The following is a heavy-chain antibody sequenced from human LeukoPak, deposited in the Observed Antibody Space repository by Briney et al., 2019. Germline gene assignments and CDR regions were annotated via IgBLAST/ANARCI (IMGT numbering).Heavy chain of an antibody. CDR1: GFTFSSYW. V-gene: IGHV3-7*01. Sequence: PGGSLRLSCAASGFTFSSYWMSWVRQAPGKGLEWVANIKQDGGEIYYVDSVKGRFTISRDNAKNSVYLHVNSLRAEDTAVYYCARDKVVGPTKFDSWGQGTLVTVSS. CDR3: ARDKVVGPTKFDS. J-gene: IGHJ5*01. D-gene: IGHD1-26*01. CDR2: IKQDGGEI.